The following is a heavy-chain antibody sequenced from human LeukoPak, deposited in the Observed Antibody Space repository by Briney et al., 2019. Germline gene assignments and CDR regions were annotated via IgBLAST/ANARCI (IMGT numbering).Heavy chain of an antibody. CDR2: MNPNSGNT. J-gene: IGHJ3*02. V-gene: IGHV1-8*01. D-gene: IGHD3-22*01. Sequence: ASVKVSCKASGYTFTSYDINWVRQATGQGLEWMGWMNPNSGNTGYAQKFQGRVTMTRNTSISTAYMELSSLRSEDTAVYYCARGRDDSSGYYHDAFDIWGQGTMVTVSS. CDR3: ARGRDDSSGYYHDAFDI. CDR1: GYTFTSYD.